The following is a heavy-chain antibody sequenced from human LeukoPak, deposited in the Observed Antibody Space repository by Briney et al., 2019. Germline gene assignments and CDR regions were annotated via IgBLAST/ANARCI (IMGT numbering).Heavy chain of an antibody. Sequence: LRLSCAASGFTFSSYGMHWVRQAPGKGLEWIGSIYYSGSTYYNPSLKSRVTISVDTSKNQFSLKLSSVTAADTAVCYCARLTYYYGSGKLASPESWGQGTLVTVSS. J-gene: IGHJ5*02. V-gene: IGHV4-39*01. CDR1: GFTFSSYG. CDR3: ARLTYYYGSGKLASPES. D-gene: IGHD3-10*01. CDR2: IYYSGST.